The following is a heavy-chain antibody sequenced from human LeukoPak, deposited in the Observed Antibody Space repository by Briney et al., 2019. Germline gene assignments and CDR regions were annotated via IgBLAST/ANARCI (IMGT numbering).Heavy chain of an antibody. D-gene: IGHD1-1*01. J-gene: IGHJ4*02. CDR2: IDWDDDK. Sequence: SGPALVKPTQTLTLTCTFSGFRLSPSGMRVSWIRQPPGKALEWLASIDWDDDKFYSTSLKTRLTISKDTSKNQVVLTMTNMDPVDTAAYCCARNELDYFDYWGQGTLVTVSS. V-gene: IGHV2-70*04. CDR1: GFRLSPSGMR. CDR3: ARNELDYFDY.